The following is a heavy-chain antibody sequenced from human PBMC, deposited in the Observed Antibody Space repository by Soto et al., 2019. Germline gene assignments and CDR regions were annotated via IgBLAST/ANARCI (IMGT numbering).Heavy chain of an antibody. Sequence: GGSLRLSCAASGFTFSSYWMSWVRQAPGKGLEWVANIKQDGSEKYYVDSVKGRFTISRDNAKNSLYLQMNSLRAEDTAVYYCASSIAAARHNYYYMDVWGKGTTVTVSS. J-gene: IGHJ6*03. CDR3: ASSIAAARHNYYYMDV. D-gene: IGHD6-13*01. CDR1: GFTFSSYW. CDR2: IKQDGSEK. V-gene: IGHV3-7*01.